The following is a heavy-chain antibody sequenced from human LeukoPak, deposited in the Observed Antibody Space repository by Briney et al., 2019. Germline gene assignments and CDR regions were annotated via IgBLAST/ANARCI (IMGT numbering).Heavy chain of an antibody. V-gene: IGHV3-30*18. CDR2: ISYEGGTQ. CDR3: AKEHGYSYGYSWDY. D-gene: IGHD5-18*01. Sequence: PGGSLRLSCAASGVTLSPYGMHWVRQAPGKGLEWVAVISYEGGTQHYADSVKGRFTISRDNSKNTLCLQMNSLRAEDTAVYYCAKEHGYSYGYSWDYWGQGTLVTVSS. CDR1: GVTLSPYG. J-gene: IGHJ4*02.